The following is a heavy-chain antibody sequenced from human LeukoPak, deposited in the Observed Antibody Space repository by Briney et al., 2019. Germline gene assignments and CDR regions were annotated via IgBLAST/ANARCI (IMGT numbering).Heavy chain of an antibody. J-gene: IGHJ4*02. Sequence: ASVTVSCKASVGTFSSYAISGVRQAPGQGLEWMGGIIPIFGTANYAQKFQGRVTITADESTSTAYMELSSLRSEDTAVYYCARAQTGTRARGPFDYWGQGTLVTVSS. CDR3: ARAQTGTRARGPFDY. CDR1: VGTFSSYA. V-gene: IGHV1-69*01. D-gene: IGHD1-1*01. CDR2: IIPIFGTA.